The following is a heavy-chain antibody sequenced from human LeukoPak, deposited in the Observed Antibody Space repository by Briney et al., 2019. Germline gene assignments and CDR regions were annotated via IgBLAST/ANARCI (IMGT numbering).Heavy chain of an antibody. CDR3: ARDVSDENGSSSRIHLDS. CDR2: IKQDGSEK. V-gene: IGHV3-7*01. J-gene: IGHJ4*02. CDR1: GFRFRNNW. D-gene: IGHD6-6*01. Sequence: GGSLRLSCAASGFRFRNNWMTWVRQAPGKGLEWVANIKQDGSEKYFVDSVKGRFTISRDNAKNSLFLQMNGLRAEDSAVYYCARDVSDENGSSSRIHLDSWGQGTLVSVSS.